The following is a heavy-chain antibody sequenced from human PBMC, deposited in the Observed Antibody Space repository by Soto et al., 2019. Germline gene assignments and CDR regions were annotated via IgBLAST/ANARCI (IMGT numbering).Heavy chain of an antibody. CDR1: GFTFSSYA. J-gene: IGHJ6*02. CDR2: SIGSGGST. Sequence: EVQLLESGGGLVQPGGSLRLSCAASGFTFSSYAMSWVRQAPGKGLEWVSASIGSGGSTYYADSVKGRFTISRDNSQNTLYLQMNRLRAEDTAVYYCAKLSDSSGWYSTNGMDDWGQGTTVTVSS. D-gene: IGHD6-19*01. CDR3: AKLSDSSGWYSTNGMDD. V-gene: IGHV3-23*01.